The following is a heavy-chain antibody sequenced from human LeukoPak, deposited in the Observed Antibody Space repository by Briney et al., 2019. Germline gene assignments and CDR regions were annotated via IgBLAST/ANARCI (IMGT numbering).Heavy chain of an antibody. D-gene: IGHD5-18*01. CDR3: ARQTAMGRSGDY. V-gene: IGHV5-51*01. CDR2: IDPSDSET. J-gene: IGHJ4*02. Sequence: GESLKVSCKASGYSFTSYWIGWVRQMPGKGLEWMGIIDPSDSETRYTPSFQGQVTISADKSLSSAYLQWNSLKASDTAMYYCARQTAMGRSGDYWGQGTLVTVSA. CDR1: GYSFTSYW.